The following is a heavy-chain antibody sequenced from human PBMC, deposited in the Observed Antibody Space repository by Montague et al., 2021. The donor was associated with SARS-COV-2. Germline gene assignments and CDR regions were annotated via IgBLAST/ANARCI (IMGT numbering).Heavy chain of an antibody. CDR2: IYHSGST. J-gene: IGHJ4*02. Sequence: SETLSLTCAVSGGSISSGNWWSWVRQPPGKGLEWIGEIYHSGSTNYNPSLKSRVTISLDKSKNQFSLNLSSATAADTAVYYCARFFSSWTDWGQGTLVTASS. CDR1: GGSISSGNW. V-gene: IGHV4-4*02. D-gene: IGHD6-13*01. CDR3: ARFFSSWTD.